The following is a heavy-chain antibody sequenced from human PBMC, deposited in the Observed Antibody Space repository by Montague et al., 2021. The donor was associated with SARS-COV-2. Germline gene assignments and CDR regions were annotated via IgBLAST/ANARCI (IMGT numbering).Heavy chain of an antibody. J-gene: IGHJ6*02. D-gene: IGHD2-15*01. V-gene: IGHV4-31*03. CDR2: IYYSGST. Sequence: TLSLTCSVSSGSINSGGFYWSWIRQPPGKGLEWIGYIYYSGSTYYNPSLESRLTTSVDTSKNQFSLNLSSVTAADTAVYYCARSVRGYCNDDSCLARYYYGLDVWGQGTTVTVSS. CDR1: SGSINSGGFY. CDR3: ARSVRGYCNDDSCLARYYYGLDV.